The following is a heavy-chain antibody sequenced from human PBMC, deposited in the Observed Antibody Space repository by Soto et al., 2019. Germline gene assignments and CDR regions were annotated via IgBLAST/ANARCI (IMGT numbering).Heavy chain of an antibody. V-gene: IGHV2-5*02. CDR1: GFSLSTSGVV. D-gene: IGHD3-16*01. J-gene: IGHJ4*02. CDR2: IYWDGDK. CDR3: SHRTGGAFDY. Sequence: QITLKESGPTLVKPTQTLTLTCTFSGFSLSTSGVVVGWIRQPPGKALEWLALIYWDGDKRYSPSLKSRLTITKDTSKNQVFLTMTNMDPVDTGTYYCSHRTGGAFDYWGQGTLVTVSS.